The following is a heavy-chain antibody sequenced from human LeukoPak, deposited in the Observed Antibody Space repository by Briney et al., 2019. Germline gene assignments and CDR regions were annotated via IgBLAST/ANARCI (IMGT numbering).Heavy chain of an antibody. V-gene: IGHV1-69*05. CDR3: ARVGYYDSSDHYYYYMDV. D-gene: IGHD3-22*01. CDR2: IIPIFGTA. J-gene: IGHJ6*03. CDR1: GGTFSSYA. Sequence: ASVKFSCKASGGTFSSYAISWVRQARGQGLEWMGGIIPIFGTANYAQKFQGRVTITTDESTSTAYMELSSLRSEDTAVYYCARVGYYDSSDHYYYYMDVWGKGTTVTVSS.